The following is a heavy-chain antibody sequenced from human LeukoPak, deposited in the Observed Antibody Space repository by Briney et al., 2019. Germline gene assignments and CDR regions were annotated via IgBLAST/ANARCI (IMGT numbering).Heavy chain of an antibody. Sequence: GGSLRLSCAASGFTFSNFWIHWVRQAPGERLVWVSRVDTTGNNTIYADSVKGRFTVSRDNAKHTVYLQMNSLRAEDTAVYYCERGNNGFDYGGGGALVPVP. CDR1: GFTFSNFW. D-gene: IGHD2-8*01. V-gene: IGHV3-74*01. CDR2: VDTTGNNT. J-gene: IGHJ4*02. CDR3: ERGNNGFDY.